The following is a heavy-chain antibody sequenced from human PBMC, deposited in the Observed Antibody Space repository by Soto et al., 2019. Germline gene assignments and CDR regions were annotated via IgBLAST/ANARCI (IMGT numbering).Heavy chain of an antibody. J-gene: IGHJ6*02. Sequence: QVQLVQSGAEVKKPGSSVKVSCKASGGTFSSYAISWVRQAPGQGLEWMGGINPIFGTANYAQKFQGRVTITADESTSTAYMELSSLRSEDTAVYYCARDRGFDWNARLDYYGMDVWGQGTTVTVSS. CDR2: INPIFGTA. CDR1: GGTFSSYA. CDR3: ARDRGFDWNARLDYYGMDV. D-gene: IGHD1-1*01. V-gene: IGHV1-69*01.